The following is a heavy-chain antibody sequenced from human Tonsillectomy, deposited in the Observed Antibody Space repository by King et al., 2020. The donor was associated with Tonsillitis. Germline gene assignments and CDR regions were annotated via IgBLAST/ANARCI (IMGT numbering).Heavy chain of an antibody. D-gene: IGHD2-15*01. CDR1: GGTFSSYA. Sequence: VQLVESGAEVKKPGSSVKVSCKASGGTFSSYAISWVRQAPGQGLEWMGEIIPMFGTADYAQKLQGRVTITADESTSTAYMELSSLRSEDTAVYYCARGGGGPHYGMAVWGQGTTVIVSS. CDR2: IIPMFGTA. V-gene: IGHV1-69*01. CDR3: ARGGGGPHYGMAV. J-gene: IGHJ6*02.